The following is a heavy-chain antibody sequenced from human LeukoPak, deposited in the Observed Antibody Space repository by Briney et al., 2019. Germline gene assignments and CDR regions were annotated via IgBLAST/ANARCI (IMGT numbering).Heavy chain of an antibody. CDR2: IIPILGIA. J-gene: IGHJ4*02. CDR1: GGTFSSYA. Sequence: GASVKVSCKASGGTFSSYAISWVRQAPGQGLEWMGRIIPILGIANYAQKFQGRVTITADKSTSTAYMELSSLRSEDTAVYYCARVPSYYDSSGYYPDYWGQGTLVTVSS. CDR3: ARVPSYYDSSGYYPDY. V-gene: IGHV1-69*04. D-gene: IGHD3-22*01.